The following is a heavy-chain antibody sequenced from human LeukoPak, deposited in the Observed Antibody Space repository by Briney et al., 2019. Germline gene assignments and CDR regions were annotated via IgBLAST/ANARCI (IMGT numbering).Heavy chain of an antibody. CDR3: ARVQYSSGWFEY. CDR2: ISRSGSTI. J-gene: IGHJ4*02. V-gene: IGHV3-48*03. Sequence: GGSLRLSCAASVLTCSNDVMRWVRQVPGKGLEWVSYISRSGSTIYYADSVKGRFTISRGNAKNSLYLQMMRQRPEDTAIYYCARVQYSSGWFEYWGQGTLVTVSS. CDR1: VLTCSNDV. D-gene: IGHD6-19*01.